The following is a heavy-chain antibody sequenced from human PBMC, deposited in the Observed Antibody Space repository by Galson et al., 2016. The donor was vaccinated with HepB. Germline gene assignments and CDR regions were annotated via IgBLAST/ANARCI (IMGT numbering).Heavy chain of an antibody. J-gene: IGHJ4*02. CDR3: AHTTVTKGFDY. CDR1: GFSLSTAGVA. Sequence: PALVKPTQTLTLTCTFSGFSLSTAGVAVGWIRQPPGKALEWLALLYWDDDKRYSPSLQTRLTLTKDTSKNQVVLTMTNMDPVDTATYYCAHTTVTKGFDYWVQGTLVTVSS. CDR2: LYWDDDK. D-gene: IGHD4-17*01. V-gene: IGHV2-5*02.